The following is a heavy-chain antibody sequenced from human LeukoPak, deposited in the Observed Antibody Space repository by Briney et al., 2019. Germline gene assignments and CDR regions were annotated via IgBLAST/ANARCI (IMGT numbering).Heavy chain of an antibody. CDR2: IYYSGST. V-gene: IGHV4-59*01. Sequence: SETLSHTCTVSGGSISSYYWSWIRQPPGKGLEWIGYIYYSGSTNYNPSLKSRVTISVDTSKNQFSLKLSSVTAADTAVYYCARDGYYYDSSGYYPWGQGTLVTVSS. CDR1: GGSISSYY. CDR3: ARDGYYYDSSGYYP. D-gene: IGHD3-22*01. J-gene: IGHJ5*02.